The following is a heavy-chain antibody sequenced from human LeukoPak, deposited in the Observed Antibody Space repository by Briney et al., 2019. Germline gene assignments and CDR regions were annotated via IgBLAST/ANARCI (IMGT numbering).Heavy chain of an antibody. V-gene: IGHV3-7*01. CDR3: ARYITIFGVVRPRYYYYYMDV. CDR1: GFTFSSYW. J-gene: IGHJ6*03. Sequence: GGSLRLSCAASGFTFSSYWMSWVRQVPGKGLEWVANIKQDGSEKYYVDSVKGRFTISRDNAKNSLYLQMNSLRAEDTAVYYCARYITIFGVVRPRYYYYYMDVWGKGTTVTVSS. CDR2: IKQDGSEK. D-gene: IGHD3-3*01.